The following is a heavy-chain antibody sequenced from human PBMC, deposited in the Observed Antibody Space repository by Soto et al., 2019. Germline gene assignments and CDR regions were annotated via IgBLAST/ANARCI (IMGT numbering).Heavy chain of an antibody. CDR3: ARALIQLWPHYYYGMDV. CDR2: IYYSGST. CDR1: GGSITSGDYY. Sequence: PSETLSLTCTVSGGSITSGDYYWSWIRQPPGKGLEWIGYIYYSGSTYHNPSLKSRVTISVDTSKNQFSLKLSSVTAADTAVYYCARALIQLWPHYYYGMDVRGQGTTVTVSS. J-gene: IGHJ6*02. D-gene: IGHD5-18*01. V-gene: IGHV4-30-4*01.